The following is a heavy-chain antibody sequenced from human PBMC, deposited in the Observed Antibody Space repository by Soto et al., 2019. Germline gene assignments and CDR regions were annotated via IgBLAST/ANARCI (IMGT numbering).Heavy chain of an antibody. CDR2: INAGNGNT. J-gene: IGHJ4*02. CDR1: GYTFTSYA. CDR3: ARVTGYYAPDY. V-gene: IGHV1-3*01. D-gene: IGHD3-9*01. Sequence: ASVKVSGKASGYTFTSYAMHWVRQAPGQRLEWMGWINAGNGNTKYSQKFQGRVTITRDTSASTAYMELSSLRSEDTAVYYCARVTGYYAPDYWGQGTLVTVSS.